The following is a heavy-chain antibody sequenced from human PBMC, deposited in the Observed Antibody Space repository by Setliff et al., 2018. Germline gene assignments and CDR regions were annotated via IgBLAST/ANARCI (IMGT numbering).Heavy chain of an antibody. J-gene: IGHJ4*02. CDR3: ARDVGGEGYFDS. CDR2: IFYSGTT. D-gene: IGHD3-10*01. Sequence: PSETLSLTCTVSGDSLSNAPYYWNWIRHHPGKGLDWIGYIFYSGTTHYNPSLESRVSFSIDTSRNQFSLNLKSVTAADTAVYYCARDVGGEGYFDSWGQGTLVTVSS. V-gene: IGHV4-31*03. CDR1: GDSLSNAPYY.